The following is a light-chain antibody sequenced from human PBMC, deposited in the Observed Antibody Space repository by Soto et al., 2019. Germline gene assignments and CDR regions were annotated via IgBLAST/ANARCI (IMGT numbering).Light chain of an antibody. Sequence: EIVMTQYQETVSVSPGERATLSCRAGQGVTTNFAWYQQKSGQSPRLLIYDVSIRATGVPARFSGTGSETDFTLTIGCLEPEDFAVYYCQQRSTWPRTFGQGTKVDI. V-gene: IGKV3-11*01. CDR2: DVS. CDR3: QQRSTWPRT. CDR1: QGVTTN. J-gene: IGKJ1*01.